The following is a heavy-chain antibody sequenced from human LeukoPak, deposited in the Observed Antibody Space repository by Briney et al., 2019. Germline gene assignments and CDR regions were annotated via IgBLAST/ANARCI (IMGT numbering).Heavy chain of an antibody. CDR2: ISYDGSNK. J-gene: IGHJ4*02. D-gene: IGHD3-10*01. CDR3: ASTDSKNVLLWFGELYY. V-gene: IGHV3-30*04. Sequence: GRSLRLSCAASGFTFSSYAMHWVRQAPGKGLEWVAVISYDGSNKYYADSVKGRFTISRDNSKNTLYLQMNSLRAEDTAVYYCASTDSKNVLLWFGELYYWGKGTLVTVSS. CDR1: GFTFSSYA.